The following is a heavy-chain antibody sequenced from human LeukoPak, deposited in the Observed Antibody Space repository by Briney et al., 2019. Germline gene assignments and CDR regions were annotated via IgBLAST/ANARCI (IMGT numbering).Heavy chain of an antibody. J-gene: IGHJ6*02. D-gene: IGHD6-13*01. Sequence: ASVKVSCKASGGTFSSYAISWVRQAPGQGLEWMGGIIPIFGTANYAQKFQGRVTITADESTSTAYMELSSPRSEDTAVYYCARDQIAAAGTSQNGMDVWGQGTTVTVSS. CDR1: GGTFSSYA. V-gene: IGHV1-69*13. CDR2: IIPIFGTA. CDR3: ARDQIAAAGTSQNGMDV.